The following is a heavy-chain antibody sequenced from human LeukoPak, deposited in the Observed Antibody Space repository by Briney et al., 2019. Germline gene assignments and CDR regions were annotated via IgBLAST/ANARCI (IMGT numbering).Heavy chain of an antibody. Sequence: GASVKVSCKASGYTFTGYYMHWVRQAPGPGLEWMGWINPNSGGTNYAQKFQGRVTMTRDTSISTAYMELSRLRSDDTAVYYCARARIELEPTPFDYWGQGTLVTVSS. CDR3: ARARIELEPTPFDY. V-gene: IGHV1-2*02. J-gene: IGHJ4*02. D-gene: IGHD1-1*01. CDR1: GYTFTGYY. CDR2: INPNSGGT.